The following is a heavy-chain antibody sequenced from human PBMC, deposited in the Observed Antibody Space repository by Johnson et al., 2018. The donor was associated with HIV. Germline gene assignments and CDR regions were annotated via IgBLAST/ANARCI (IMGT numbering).Heavy chain of an antibody. Sequence: EVQLVESGGGLIQPGGSLRLSCAASGFTVSSKYMSWVRQAPGKGLEWVSVIYSGGSTDYADSVKGRFTISRDNSKNTLYLQMNSLRAEDTAVYYCAKDVQASREVAFDIWGQGTMVTVSS. CDR2: IYSGGST. D-gene: IGHD3-10*02. CDR3: AKDVQASREVAFDI. CDR1: GFTVSSKY. V-gene: IGHV3-66*03. J-gene: IGHJ3*02.